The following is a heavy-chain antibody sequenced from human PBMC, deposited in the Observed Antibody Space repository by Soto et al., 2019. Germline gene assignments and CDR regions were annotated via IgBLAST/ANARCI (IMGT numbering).Heavy chain of an antibody. Sequence: SETLSLTCTFSGCSISSSTYYLGWIRQPPGKGLEWIGSVYFSATTYYNPSLKSRLTFSEDTSKNLFSLKLSSLTAADTAVYYCARHGLSSSGWTAAGFDYWGQGIVVTVSS. CDR1: GCSISSSTYY. CDR2: VYFSATT. V-gene: IGHV4-39*01. CDR3: ARHGLSSSGWTAAGFDY. J-gene: IGHJ4*02. D-gene: IGHD6-19*01.